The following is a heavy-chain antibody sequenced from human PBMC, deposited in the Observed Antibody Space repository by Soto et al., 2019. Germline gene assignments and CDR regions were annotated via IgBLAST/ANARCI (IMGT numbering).Heavy chain of an antibody. V-gene: IGHV4-31*03. CDR2: IYYSGST. CDR1: GGSISSGGYY. CDR3: AREGITMVRGVIMGYNWFDP. D-gene: IGHD3-10*01. J-gene: IGHJ5*02. Sequence: PSETLSLTCTVSGGSISSGGYYWSWIRQHPGKGLEWIGYIYYSGSTYYNPSLKSRVTISVDTSKNQFSLKLSSVTAADTAVYYCAREGITMVRGVIMGYNWFDPWGQGTLVTVSS.